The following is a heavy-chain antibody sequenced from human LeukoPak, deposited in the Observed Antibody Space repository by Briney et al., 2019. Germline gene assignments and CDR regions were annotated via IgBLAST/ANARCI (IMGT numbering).Heavy chain of an antibody. V-gene: IGHV4-59*01. J-gene: IGHJ3*02. Sequence: SETLSLTCTVSGDSITHYYWSWIRQPPGKGLEWIGYISYSGTTNYNPSLKSRVTISVDTSKNQFSLRLSSVTAADTAVYYCARSSYSRSPRVAFDIWGQGTMVTVSS. CDR1: GDSITHYY. CDR2: ISYSGTT. D-gene: IGHD6-6*01. CDR3: ARSSYSRSPRVAFDI.